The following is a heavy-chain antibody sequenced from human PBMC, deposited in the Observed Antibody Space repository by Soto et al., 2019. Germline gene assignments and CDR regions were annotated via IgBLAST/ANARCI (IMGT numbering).Heavy chain of an antibody. CDR3: AAPSGSYTNDAFDI. CDR1: GFTFTSSA. J-gene: IGHJ3*02. CDR2: IVVGSGNT. V-gene: IGHV1-58*02. Sequence: SVKVSCKASGFTFTSSAMQWVRQARGQRLEWIGWIVVGSGNTNYAQKFQERVTITRDMSTSTAYMELSSLRSEDTAVYYCAAPSGSYTNDAFDIWGQGTMVTVSS. D-gene: IGHD1-26*01.